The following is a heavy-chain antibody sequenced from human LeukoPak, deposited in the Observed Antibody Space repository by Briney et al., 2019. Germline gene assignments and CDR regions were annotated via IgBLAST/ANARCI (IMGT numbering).Heavy chain of an antibody. Sequence: SETLSLTCTVSGGSISSGGYYWSWLRQHPGKGLEWIGYIYYSGSTYYNPSLKSRVTISVDTSKNQFSLKLSSVTAADTAVYYCARFSRLRLNYWGQGTLVTVSS. CDR2: IYYSGST. J-gene: IGHJ4*02. CDR3: ARFSRLRLNY. V-gene: IGHV4-31*03. D-gene: IGHD5-12*01. CDR1: GGSISSGGYY.